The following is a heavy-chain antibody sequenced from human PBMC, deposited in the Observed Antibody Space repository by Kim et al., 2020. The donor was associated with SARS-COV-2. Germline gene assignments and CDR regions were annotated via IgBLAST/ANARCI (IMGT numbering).Heavy chain of an antibody. J-gene: IGHJ4*02. CDR1: GFTFNSFV. CDR2: INGRGNTT. D-gene: IGHD3-10*01. CDR3: AKDAGEGSVYFDD. V-gene: IGHV3-23*01. Sequence: GGSLRLSCAASGFTFNSFVMSWVRQAPGKGLEWVAVINGRGNTTYYADSVQGRFTISRDNSKNTLYLQMDSLSAEDTALYYCAKDAGEGSVYFDDWGQGTLVSVYS.